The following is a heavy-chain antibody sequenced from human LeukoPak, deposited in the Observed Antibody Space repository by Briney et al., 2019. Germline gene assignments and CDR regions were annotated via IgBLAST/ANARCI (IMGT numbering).Heavy chain of an antibody. V-gene: IGHV4-30-2*01. Sequence: SQTLSLTCTVSGGSISSGGYYWSWIRQPPGKGLEWIGYIYHSGSTYYNPSLKSRVTISVDRSKNQFSLKLSSVTAADTAVYYCARGAYDSSPDLDYWGQGTLVTVSS. CDR1: GGSISSGGYY. CDR3: ARGAYDSSPDLDY. D-gene: IGHD3-22*01. J-gene: IGHJ4*02. CDR2: IYHSGST.